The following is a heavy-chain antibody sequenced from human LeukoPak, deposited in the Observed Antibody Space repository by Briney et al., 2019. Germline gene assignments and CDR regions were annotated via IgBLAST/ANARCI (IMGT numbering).Heavy chain of an antibody. Sequence: ASETLSLTCAVYGGSFSGYYWGWISQPPGKGLKWIGEINHSGSTNYNPSLKSRVTISVDTSKNQFSLKLSSVTAADTAVYYCARSRAAAVFGPPYYYYYGMDVWGQGTTVTVSS. CDR2: INHSGST. D-gene: IGHD6-13*01. CDR1: GGSFSGYY. J-gene: IGHJ6*02. V-gene: IGHV4-34*01. CDR3: ARSRAAAVFGPPYYYYYGMDV.